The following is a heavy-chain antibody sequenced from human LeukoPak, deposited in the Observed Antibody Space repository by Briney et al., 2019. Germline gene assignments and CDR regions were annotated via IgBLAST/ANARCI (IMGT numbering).Heavy chain of an antibody. D-gene: IGHD2-15*01. CDR2: IYYSGST. J-gene: IGHJ3*02. Sequence: PSDTLSLTCAVSGYSISSSDWWGWIRQPPGKGLEWIGYIYYSGSTYYNPSLKSRVTMSVDTSKNQFSLKLSSVTAVDTAVYYCARIDGIGGYAFDIWGQGTMVTVSS. CDR1: GYSISSSDW. V-gene: IGHV4-28*01. CDR3: ARIDGIGGYAFDI.